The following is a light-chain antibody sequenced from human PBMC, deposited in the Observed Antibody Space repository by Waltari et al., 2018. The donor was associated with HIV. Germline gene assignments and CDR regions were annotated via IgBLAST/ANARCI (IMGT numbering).Light chain of an antibody. Sequence: SYELTQPPSASVALGQTARITCGGYNIENRKVYWYQQQPGQPPLLVIYRDTTRPSGIPERFSVSNSGNTGTLTISRAQAGDEADYYCQVWDSSTVVFGGGTQLTVL. J-gene: IGLJ2*01. CDR1: NIENRK. V-gene: IGLV3-9*01. CDR2: RDT. CDR3: QVWDSSTVV.